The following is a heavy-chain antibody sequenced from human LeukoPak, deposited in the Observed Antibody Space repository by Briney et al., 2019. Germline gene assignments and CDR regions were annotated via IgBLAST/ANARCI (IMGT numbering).Heavy chain of an antibody. Sequence: ASVKVSCKASGGTFSSYAISWVRQAPGQGLEWMGWINPNSGDTNYAQKFQGRVTMARDTSISTAYMELSRLRSDDTAVYYCARVIVGAVSFAYWGLGTLVTVSS. J-gene: IGHJ4*02. V-gene: IGHV1-2*02. CDR1: GGTFSSYA. D-gene: IGHD1-26*01. CDR3: ARVIVGAVSFAY. CDR2: INPNSGDT.